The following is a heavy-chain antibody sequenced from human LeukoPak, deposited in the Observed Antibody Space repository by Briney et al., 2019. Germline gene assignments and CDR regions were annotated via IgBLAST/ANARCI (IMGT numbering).Heavy chain of an antibody. J-gene: IGHJ4*02. CDR3: ARDARLGYCSSTSCYAYYFDY. Sequence: GGSLRLSCAASGFTFSSYAMHWVRQAPGKGLEWVAVISYDGSKYYADSVKGRFTISRDNSKNTLYLQMNSLRAGDTAVYYCARDARLGYCSSTSCYAYYFDYWGQGTLVTVSS. V-gene: IGHV3-30*04. CDR1: GFTFSSYA. CDR2: ISYDGSK. D-gene: IGHD2-2*01.